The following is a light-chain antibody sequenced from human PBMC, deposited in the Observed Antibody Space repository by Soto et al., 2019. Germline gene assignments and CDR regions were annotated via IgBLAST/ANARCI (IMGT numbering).Light chain of an antibody. CDR1: QSISNW. CDR3: HQYNSYWTT. Sequence: DIQMTQSPSTLSASVGDRVTITCRASQSISNWLAWYQQKPGKAPQLLIYQASNLDGGVPSRFSGSGSGTEFTLTISSLQPDDFATYYCHQYNSYWTTFDGGTKVEIK. CDR2: QAS. J-gene: IGKJ4*01. V-gene: IGKV1-5*03.